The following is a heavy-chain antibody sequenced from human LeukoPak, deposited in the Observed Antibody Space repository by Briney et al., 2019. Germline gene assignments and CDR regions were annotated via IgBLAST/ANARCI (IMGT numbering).Heavy chain of an antibody. V-gene: IGHV4-39*02. Sequence: SETLSLTCTVSGGSISSSSYYWGWIRQPPGKGLEWIGSIYHSGSTYYNPSLKSRVTISVDTSKNQFSLKLSSVTAADTAVYYCARDLVTVTKGFDIWGQGTMVSVSS. CDR2: IYHSGST. D-gene: IGHD4-17*01. CDR1: GGSISSSSYY. CDR3: ARDLVTVTKGFDI. J-gene: IGHJ3*02.